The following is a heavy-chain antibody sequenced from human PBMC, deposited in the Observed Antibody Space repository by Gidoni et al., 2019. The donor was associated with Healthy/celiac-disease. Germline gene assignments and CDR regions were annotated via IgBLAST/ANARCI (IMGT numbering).Heavy chain of an antibody. V-gene: IGHV1-18*01. D-gene: IGHD3-10*01. J-gene: IGHJ1*01. Sequence: QVQLVQSGAEVKKPGASVKVSCKASGYTFTSYGISWVRQAPGQGLEWMGWISAYNGNTNDAQKLKGRVTMTTDTSTSTAYMELRSLRSDDTAVYYCARTAVVRGGPQYEYFQHWGQGTLVTVSS. CDR1: GYTFTSYG. CDR2: ISAYNGNT. CDR3: ARTAVVRGGPQYEYFQH.